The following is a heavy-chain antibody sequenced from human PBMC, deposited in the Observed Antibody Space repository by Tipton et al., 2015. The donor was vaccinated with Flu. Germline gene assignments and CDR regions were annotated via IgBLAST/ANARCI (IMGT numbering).Heavy chain of an antibody. CDR1: GGSISSYY. Sequence: LRLFCTVSGGSISSYYWSWIRQPAGTGLEWIGRIYTSGSTNYNPSLKRRVTMSVDTSKNQFSLKLSSVTAADTAVYYCASFHPLWLNLFDYWGQGTLVTISS. CDR3: ASFHPLWLNLFDY. CDR2: IYTSGST. V-gene: IGHV4-4*07. J-gene: IGHJ4*02. D-gene: IGHD3-10*01.